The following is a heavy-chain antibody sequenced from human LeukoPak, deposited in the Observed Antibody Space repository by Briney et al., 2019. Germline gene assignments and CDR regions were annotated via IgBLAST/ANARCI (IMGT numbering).Heavy chain of an antibody. V-gene: IGHV4-39*01. D-gene: IGHD2-15*01. J-gene: IGHJ5*02. CDR2: IYYSGST. CDR1: GGSISSSSYY. Sequence: PSETLSLTCTVSGGSISSSSYYWGWIRQPPGMGLEWIGSIYYSGSTYYNPSLKSRVTISVDTSKNQFSLKLSSVTAADTAVYYCARHDVVVVVAAVGGWFDPWGQGTLVTVSS. CDR3: ARHDVVVVVAAVGGWFDP.